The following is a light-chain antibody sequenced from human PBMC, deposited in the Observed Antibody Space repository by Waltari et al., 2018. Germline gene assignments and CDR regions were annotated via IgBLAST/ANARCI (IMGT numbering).Light chain of an antibody. Sequence: EIVLTQSPASLSLSPGERATLSCRASESVGSNSLAWFQQKPGQPPKLLMSGASTRATGVTDRFSGSGSGTDFTLTISSLEPEDFAVYYCNQDGTSPSTFGRGTKLEI. CDR2: GAS. J-gene: IGKJ4*02. V-gene: IGKV3-20*01. CDR3: NQDGTSPST. CDR1: ESVGSNS.